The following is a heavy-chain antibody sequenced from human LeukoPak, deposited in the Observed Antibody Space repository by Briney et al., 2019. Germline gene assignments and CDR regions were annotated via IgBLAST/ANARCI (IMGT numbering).Heavy chain of an antibody. J-gene: IGHJ4*02. CDR2: ISSSGSTI. D-gene: IGHD3-3*01. CDR1: GFTFSDYY. V-gene: IGHV3-11*04. Sequence: GGSLRLSCAASGFTFSDYYMSWIRQAPGKGLEWVSYISSSGSTIYYADSVKGRFTISRDNAKNSLYPQMNSLRAEDTAVYYCATRNLEWFSIDYWGQGTLVTVSS. CDR3: ATRNLEWFSIDY.